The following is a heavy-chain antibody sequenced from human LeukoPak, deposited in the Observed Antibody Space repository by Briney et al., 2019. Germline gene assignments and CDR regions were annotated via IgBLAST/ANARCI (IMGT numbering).Heavy chain of an antibody. CDR1: GYSFTSYW. Sequence: GESLKISCKGSGYSFTSYWISWVRQMPGKGLEWMGRIDPSDSYTNYSPSFQGHVTISADKSISTAYLQWSSLKASDTAMYYCARHSSEQWPPYCFDYWGQGTLVTVSS. J-gene: IGHJ4*02. D-gene: IGHD6-19*01. CDR2: IDPSDSYT. CDR3: ARHSSEQWPPYCFDY. V-gene: IGHV5-10-1*01.